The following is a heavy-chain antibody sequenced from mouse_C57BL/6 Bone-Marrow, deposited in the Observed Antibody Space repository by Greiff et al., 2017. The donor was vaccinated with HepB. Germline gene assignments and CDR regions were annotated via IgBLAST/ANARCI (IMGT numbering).Heavy chain of an antibody. CDR1: GFTFSDYG. CDR3: ARHPYAMDY. Sequence: EVQVVESGAGLVQPGGSLKLSCAASGFTFSDYGMAWVRQCPRQGPEWVGFISNLAYSIYYADTFTGRFTISRENAKNTLYLEMSSLRSEDTAMYYCARHPYAMDYWGQGTSVTVSS. CDR2: ISNLAYSI. V-gene: IGHV5-15*01. J-gene: IGHJ4*01.